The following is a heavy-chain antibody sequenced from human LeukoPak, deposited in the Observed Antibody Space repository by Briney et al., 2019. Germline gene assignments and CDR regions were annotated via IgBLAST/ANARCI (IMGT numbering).Heavy chain of an antibody. CDR3: AGGVTWGDY. V-gene: IGHV3-21*01. CDR2: ISNSGGST. D-gene: IGHD3-16*01. Sequence: GGSLRLSCAASGFNFRSYGMTWVRQAPGKGLEWVSYISNSGGSTYYTDSVKGRFTLSRDNAKNSLYLQIYSLRADDTAVYYCAGGVTWGDYWGQGTLVTVSS. CDR1: GFNFRSYG. J-gene: IGHJ4*02.